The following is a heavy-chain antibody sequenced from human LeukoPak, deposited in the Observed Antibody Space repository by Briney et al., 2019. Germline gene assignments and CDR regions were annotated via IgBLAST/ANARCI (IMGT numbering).Heavy chain of an antibody. CDR2: INPNSSGT. V-gene: IGHV1-2*02. J-gene: IGHJ4*02. Sequence: GSVKVSCKASGYTFTGYYMHWVRQAPGQGLEWMVWINPNSSGTNYAQKFQGRVTMTRDTSISTVYMELNRLTSDDTALYYCARVGYCSGDRCYLHFDYWGQGTLVTVSS. CDR3: ARVGYCSGDRCYLHFDY. D-gene: IGHD2-15*01. CDR1: GYTFTGYY.